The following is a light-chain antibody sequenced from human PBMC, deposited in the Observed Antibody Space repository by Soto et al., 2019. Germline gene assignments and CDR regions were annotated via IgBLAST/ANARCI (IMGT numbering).Light chain of an antibody. Sequence: EIVLTQSPAPLSVSPGERATLSCRASQSVSSNFAWYQQKPGQAPRLLIYGASTRATGIPARFSGSGSGTEFTLTISSLQSEDFAVYYCQQYNNWPRTFGQGTKVDI. CDR3: QQYNNWPRT. J-gene: IGKJ1*01. CDR2: GAS. V-gene: IGKV3-15*01. CDR1: QSVSSN.